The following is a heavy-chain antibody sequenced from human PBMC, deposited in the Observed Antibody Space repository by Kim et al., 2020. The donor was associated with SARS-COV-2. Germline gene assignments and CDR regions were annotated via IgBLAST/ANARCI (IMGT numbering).Heavy chain of an antibody. J-gene: IGHJ6*02. CDR1: GYTFSNYA. CDR3: ARGGMGYCRGGSCYSHNYGMDV. CDR2: INTNTGNP. V-gene: IGHV7-4-1*02. D-gene: IGHD2-15*01. Sequence: ASVKVSCKASGYTFSNYAMNWVRQAPGQGLEWMGWINTNTGNPTYAQGFTGRFVFSLDTSVSTAYLQISSLKAEDTAVYYCARGGMGYCRGGSCYSHNYGMDVWGQGTTVTVSS.